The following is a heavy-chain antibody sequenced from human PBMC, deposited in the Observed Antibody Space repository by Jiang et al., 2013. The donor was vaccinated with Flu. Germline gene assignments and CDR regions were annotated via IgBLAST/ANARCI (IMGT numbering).Heavy chain of an antibody. V-gene: IGHV4-34*01. Sequence: SLTCAVYGGSFSGYYWSWIRQPPGKGLEWIGEINHSGSTNYNPSLKSRVTISVDKSKNQFSLKLTSVTAADTAVYYCARGNQAIDYGGVDVWGKGTTVTVSS. CDR3: ARGNQAIDYGGVDV. D-gene: IGHD4-23*01. CDR1: GGSFSGYY. CDR2: INHSGST. J-gene: IGHJ6*04.